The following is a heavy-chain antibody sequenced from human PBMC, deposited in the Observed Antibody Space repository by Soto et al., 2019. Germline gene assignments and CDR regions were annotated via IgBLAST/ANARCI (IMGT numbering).Heavy chain of an antibody. Sequence: LRLSCAASGFTFSSYEMNWVRQAPGKGLEWVSYISSSGSTIYYADSVKGRFTISRDNAKNSLYLQMNSLRAEDTAVYYCARETRDGYNHFDYWGQGTLVTVSS. CDR3: ARETRDGYNHFDY. J-gene: IGHJ4*02. D-gene: IGHD5-12*01. CDR1: GFTFSSYE. CDR2: ISSSGSTI. V-gene: IGHV3-48*03.